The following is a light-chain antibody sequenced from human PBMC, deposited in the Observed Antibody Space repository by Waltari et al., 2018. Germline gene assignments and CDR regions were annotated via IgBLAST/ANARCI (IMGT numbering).Light chain of an antibody. V-gene: IGKV1-39*01. CDR1: QSIVNS. J-gene: IGKJ3*01. CDR2: AAS. Sequence: DIQMTQSPSSLSASVGDRVTITCRTSQSIVNSLNWYQQKPGKAPKLLIYAASSLQSGVPSMFSGSGSGTDFTLTISSLQPEDFATYYCQQTYSTPFFGPGTKVEIK. CDR3: QQTYSTPF.